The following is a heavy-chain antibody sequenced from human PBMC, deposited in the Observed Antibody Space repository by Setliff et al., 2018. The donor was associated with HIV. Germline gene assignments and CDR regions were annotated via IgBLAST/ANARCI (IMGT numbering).Heavy chain of an antibody. CDR2: MNHRGVI. CDR3: ARRETQLWDDPFDV. V-gene: IGHV4-34*01. D-gene: IGHD1-26*01. J-gene: IGHJ3*01. CDR1: GGSFSGYY. Sequence: PSETLSLTCTVYGGSFSGYYWTWIRQPPGKGPEFIGEMNHRGVIKYLSSLKSRVTMAVDTSKKQFSLKLKSVTAADTAVYYCARRETQLWDDPFDVWGQGTMVTVSS.